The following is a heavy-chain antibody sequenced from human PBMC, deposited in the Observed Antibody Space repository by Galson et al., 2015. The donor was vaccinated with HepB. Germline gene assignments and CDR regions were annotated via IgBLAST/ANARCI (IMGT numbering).Heavy chain of an antibody. CDR3: ARDGDTSGHYGIFDY. D-gene: IGHD3-22*01. CDR1: GFTFSSYG. CDR2: IWYHGRDQ. V-gene: IGHV3-33*01. J-gene: IGHJ4*02. Sequence: SLRLSCAASGFTFSSYGIHWVRQAPGKGLEWVSVIWYHGRDQYYADSVTGRFTVSRDQSKNTVYLQMNSLRAEDTSLYFCARDGDTSGHYGIFDYWGQGALVTVSS.